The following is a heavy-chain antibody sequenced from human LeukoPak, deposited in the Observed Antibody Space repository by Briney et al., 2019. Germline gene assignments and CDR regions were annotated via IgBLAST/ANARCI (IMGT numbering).Heavy chain of an antibody. Sequence: SETLSLTCTVSGGSISSYYWSWIRQPPGKGLEWIGYIYYSGSTNYNPSLKSRVTISVDTSKNQFSLKLSSVTAADTAVYYCARGESYYYDSSGYYLFDYWGQGTLVTVSS. J-gene: IGHJ4*02. CDR1: GGSISSYY. D-gene: IGHD3-22*01. V-gene: IGHV4-59*01. CDR2: IYYSGST. CDR3: ARGESYYYDSSGYYLFDY.